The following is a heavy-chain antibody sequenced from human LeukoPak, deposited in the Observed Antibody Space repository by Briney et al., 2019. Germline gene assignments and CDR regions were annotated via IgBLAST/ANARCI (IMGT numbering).Heavy chain of an antibody. J-gene: IGHJ4*02. D-gene: IGHD5-24*01. CDR1: GFTFSSYA. V-gene: IGHV3-23*01. CDR2: ISGSGSST. Sequence: PGGSLRLSCAASGFTFSSYAMRWVRQAPGKGLEWVSGISGSGSSTYYADSVKGRFTISRDNSKNTLYLEMNSLRAEDTAVYYCAKEMGDGYKVDCWGQGTLVTVSS. CDR3: AKEMGDGYKVDC.